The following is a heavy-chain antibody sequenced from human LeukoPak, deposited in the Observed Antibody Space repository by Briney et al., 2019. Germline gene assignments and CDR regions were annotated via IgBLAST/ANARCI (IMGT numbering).Heavy chain of an antibody. CDR2: ISYDGSNK. CDR3: ARADVLRFLEWLTAPHY. Sequence: GGSLRLSCAASGFTFSSYAMHWVRQAPGKGLEWVAVISYDGSNKYYADSVKGRFTISRDNSKNTLYLQMNRLRAEDTAVYYCARADVLRFLEWLTAPHYWGQGTLVTVSS. J-gene: IGHJ4*02. CDR1: GFTFSSYA. D-gene: IGHD3-3*01. V-gene: IGHV3-30-3*01.